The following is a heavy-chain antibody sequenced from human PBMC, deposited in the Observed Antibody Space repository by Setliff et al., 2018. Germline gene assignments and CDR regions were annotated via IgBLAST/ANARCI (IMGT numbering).Heavy chain of an antibody. CDR3: ARGRIHDSSDYIGNWFDP. CDR1: GYTFTGHY. V-gene: IGHV1-2*02. J-gene: IGHJ5*02. D-gene: IGHD3-22*01. CDR2: INVNSGDT. Sequence: ASVKVSCKASGYTFTGHYIHWVRQAPGEGLEWMGCINVNSGDTNYAQKFQGRVIVTRDTSSSTAYMELRSLRPDDTAVYFCARGRIHDSSDYIGNWFDPWGQGTLVTVSS.